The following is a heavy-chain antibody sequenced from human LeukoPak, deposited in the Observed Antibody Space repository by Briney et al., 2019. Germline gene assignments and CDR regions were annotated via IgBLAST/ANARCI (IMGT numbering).Heavy chain of an antibody. V-gene: IGHV4-34*01. D-gene: IGHD4-23*01. CDR2: INHSGST. Sequence: SETLSLTCAVYGGSFSGYYWSWIRQPPGKGLEWIGEINHSGSTNYNPSLKSRVTISVDTSKNQFSLKLSSVTAADTAVYYCARAVGLDCWGQGTLVTVSS. CDR1: GGSFSGYY. CDR3: ARAVGLDC. J-gene: IGHJ4*02.